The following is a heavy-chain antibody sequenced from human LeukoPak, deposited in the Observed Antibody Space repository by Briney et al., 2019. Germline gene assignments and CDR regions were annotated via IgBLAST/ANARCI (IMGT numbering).Heavy chain of an antibody. CDR1: GFTLSSYA. D-gene: IGHD3-3*01. J-gene: IGHJ6*02. Sequence: RRSLRLSCAASGFTLSSYAMHWVRQAPGKGLEGVAVISYDGSNKYYADSVKGRFTISRDNSKNTLYLQMNSLRAEDTAVYYCASGAWYYDFWSGLDVWGQGTTVTVSS. CDR2: ISYDGSNK. V-gene: IGHV3-30-3*01. CDR3: ASGAWYYDFWSGLDV.